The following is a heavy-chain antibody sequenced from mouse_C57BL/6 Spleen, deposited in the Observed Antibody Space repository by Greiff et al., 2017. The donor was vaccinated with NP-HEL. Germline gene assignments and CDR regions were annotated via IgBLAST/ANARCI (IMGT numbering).Heavy chain of an antibody. CDR1: GYTFTSYW. V-gene: IGHV1-59*01. Sequence: QVQLQQPGAELVRPGTSVKLSCKASGYTFTSYWMHWVKQRPGQGLEWIGVIDPSDSYTNYNQKFKGKATLTVDTSSSTAYMQLSSLTSEDSAVYYCASNYFDYWGQGTTLTVSS. CDR2: IDPSDSYT. CDR3: ASNYFDY. J-gene: IGHJ2*01.